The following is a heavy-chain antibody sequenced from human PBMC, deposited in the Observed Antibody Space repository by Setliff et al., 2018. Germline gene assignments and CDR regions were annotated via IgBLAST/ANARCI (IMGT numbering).Heavy chain of an antibody. D-gene: IGHD2-15*01. CDR3: ARGADTVVAPYDAFDI. CDR2: IYYSGST. CDR1: GDSISSSHFY. Sequence: ASETLSLTCNVSGDSISSSHFYWSWIRQHPGKGLEWIGYIYYSGSTYYNPSLKSRLTISADTSNNQFSMKLNSVTVADTAVYYCARGADTVVAPYDAFDIWGQGTMVTVSS. J-gene: IGHJ3*02. V-gene: IGHV4-31*03.